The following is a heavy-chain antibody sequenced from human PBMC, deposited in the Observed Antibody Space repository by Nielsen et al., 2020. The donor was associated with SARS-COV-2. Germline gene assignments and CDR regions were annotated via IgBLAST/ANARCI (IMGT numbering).Heavy chain of an antibody. CDR2: IYYSGST. CDR1: GGSISSGGYY. Sequence: SETLSLTCTVSGGSISSGGYYWSWIRQHPGKGLEWIGYIYYSGSTNYNPSLKSRVTISVDKSKNQFSLKLSSVTAADTAVYYCARVVGCSSTSCYDFIDYWGQGTLVTVSS. V-gene: IGHV4-31*03. D-gene: IGHD2-2*01. J-gene: IGHJ4*02. CDR3: ARVVGCSSTSCYDFIDY.